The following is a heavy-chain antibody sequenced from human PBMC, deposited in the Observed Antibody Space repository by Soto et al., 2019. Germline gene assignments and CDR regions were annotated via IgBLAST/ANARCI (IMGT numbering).Heavy chain of an antibody. V-gene: IGHV3-33*01. D-gene: IGHD3-10*01. J-gene: IGHJ4*02. Sequence: QVQLAESGGGVVQSGRSLRLSCAASGFALSSFDMHWVRQAPGKGLEWVAVIWYDGSNEYYADSVKGRFTISRDNSKNTLYLQMNSLRVEDTAVYYCARDALVPGVHPPDYWGQGTLVTVSS. CDR2: IWYDGSNE. CDR3: ARDALVPGVHPPDY. CDR1: GFALSSFD.